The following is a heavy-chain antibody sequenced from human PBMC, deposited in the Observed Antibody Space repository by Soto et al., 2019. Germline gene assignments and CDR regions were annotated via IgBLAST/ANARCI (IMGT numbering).Heavy chain of an antibody. J-gene: IGHJ6*02. CDR2: IYHSGST. Sequence: QVQLQESGPGLVKPSGTLSLTCAVSGGSISSSNWWSWVRQPPGKGLEWIGEIYHSGSTNYNPSPKGRVTISVDKSKTQFSLKLSSVTAADTAVYYCARGGSYSSGWWGGVCCYYYYGMDVWGQGTTVTVSS. V-gene: IGHV4-4*02. D-gene: IGHD6-19*01. CDR1: GGSISSSNW. CDR3: ARGGSYSSGWWGGVCCYYYYGMDV.